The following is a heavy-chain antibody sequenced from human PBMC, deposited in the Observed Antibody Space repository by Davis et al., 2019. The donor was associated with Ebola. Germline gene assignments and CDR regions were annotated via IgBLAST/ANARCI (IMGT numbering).Heavy chain of an antibody. CDR2: IRSKANSYAT. D-gene: IGHD2-15*01. CDR3: TTWPHCSGGSCPGY. V-gene: IGHV3-73*01. J-gene: IGHJ4*02. Sequence: GGSLRLSCAASGFTFSGSAMHWVRQASGKGLEWVGRIRSKANSYATAYAASVKGRFTISRDDSKNTAYLQMNSLKTEDTAVYYCTTWPHCSGGSCPGYWGQGTLVTVSS. CDR1: GFTFSGSA.